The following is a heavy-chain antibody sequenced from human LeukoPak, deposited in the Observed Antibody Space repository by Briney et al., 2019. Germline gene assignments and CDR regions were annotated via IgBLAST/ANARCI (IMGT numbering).Heavy chain of an antibody. CDR2: IKTDGSIT. J-gene: IGHJ4*02. D-gene: IGHD2-15*01. CDR3: ASPYCSGGSCYLEAFDS. CDR1: GFTFSSYW. V-gene: IGHV3-74*01. Sequence: PGGSLRLSCAASGFTFSSYWTHWVRQAPGKGPVWVSRIKTDGSITTYADSVKGRFTISRDNAKNTLYLQMNSLRAEDTAVYYCASPYCSGGSCYLEAFDSWGQGTLVTVSS.